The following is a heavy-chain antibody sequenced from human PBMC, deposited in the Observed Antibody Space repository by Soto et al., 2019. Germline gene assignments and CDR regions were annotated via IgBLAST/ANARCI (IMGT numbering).Heavy chain of an antibody. Sequence: ASVKVSCKASGYTFTSYAMHWVRQAPGQRLEWMGWINAGNGNTKYSQKFQGRVTITRDTSASTAYMELSSLRSEDTAVYYCARGILAVAGSYYYGMDVWGQGTTVTVSS. CDR2: INAGNGNT. J-gene: IGHJ6*02. CDR1: GYTFTSYA. V-gene: IGHV1-3*01. D-gene: IGHD6-19*01. CDR3: ARGILAVAGSYYYGMDV.